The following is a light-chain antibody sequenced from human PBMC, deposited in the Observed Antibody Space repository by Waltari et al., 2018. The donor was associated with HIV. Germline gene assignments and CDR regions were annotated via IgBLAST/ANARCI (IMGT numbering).Light chain of an antibody. V-gene: IGLV2-14*03. CDR3: CSYTSSITGRV. Sequence: QSALTQPASVSGSPGQSITISCPGPSSDVGGYKYVSWYQQYPGKAPKLIIYDVTNRPSGVSNRFSGSKSGNTASLTISGLQAEDEADYYCCSYTSSITGRVFGTGTKVTVL. CDR2: DVT. CDR1: SSDVGGYKY. J-gene: IGLJ1*01.